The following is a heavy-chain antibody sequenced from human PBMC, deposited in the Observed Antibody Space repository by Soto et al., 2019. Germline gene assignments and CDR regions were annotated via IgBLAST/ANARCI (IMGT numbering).Heavy chain of an antibody. CDR1: GGTFSSYA. CDR2: IIPIFGTA. CDR3: ARSRLSGVILEGYCSSASCYNWFDP. V-gene: IGHV1-69*13. J-gene: IGHJ5*02. Sequence: SVKVSCKASGGTFSSYAISWVRQAPGQGLEWRGGIIPIFGTANYAQKFQGRVTITADESTSTAYMELSSLRSEDTDVYYCARSRLSGVILEGYCSSASCYNWFDPWGQGTLVTVSS. D-gene: IGHD2-2*01.